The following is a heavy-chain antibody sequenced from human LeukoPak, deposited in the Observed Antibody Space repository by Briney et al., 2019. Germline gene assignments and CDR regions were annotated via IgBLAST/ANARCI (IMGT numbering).Heavy chain of an antibody. CDR2: ITSDQSNV. CDR1: GLIFSDYS. J-gene: IGHJ4*02. D-gene: IGHD2-21*01. CDR3: AKGGTYCGNYCYGTKN. Sequence: GGSLRLSCAASGLIFSDYSMNWVRQAPGKGLEWVSAITSDQSNVWYADSVKGRFTISRDNAKNSVYLEMSSLRAEDTAVYYCAKGGTYCGNYCYGTKNWGQGTLVTVSS. V-gene: IGHV3-21*01.